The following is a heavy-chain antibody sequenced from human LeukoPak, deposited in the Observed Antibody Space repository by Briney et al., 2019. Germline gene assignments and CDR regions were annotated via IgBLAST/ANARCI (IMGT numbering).Heavy chain of an antibody. CDR3: IRGGIRVSGIDAFDI. V-gene: IGHV3-13*01. CDR2: IGIRDDT. CDR1: GFTFRDYD. J-gene: IGHJ3*02. Sequence: GGSLRLSCAASGFTFRDYDMHWVRQVPGRGLEWVSAIGIRDDTHYPDSVKGRFTISRENAKNSLYLQMNTRRDGDTAMYYCIRGGIRVSGIDAFDIWGQGTMVTVSS. D-gene: IGHD5/OR15-5a*01.